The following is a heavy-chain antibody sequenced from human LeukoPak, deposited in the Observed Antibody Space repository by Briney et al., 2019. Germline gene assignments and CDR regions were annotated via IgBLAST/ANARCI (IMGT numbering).Heavy chain of an antibody. D-gene: IGHD3-22*01. V-gene: IGHV3-48*04. CDR2: ISSSSSTI. CDR1: GFTFSSYG. J-gene: IGHJ4*02. Sequence: GGSLRLSCAASGFTFSSYGMTWVRQAPGKGLEWVSYISSSSSTIYYADSVKGRFTISRDNAKNSLYLQMNSLRAEDTAVYYCARASYYDSRDYWGQGTLVTVSS. CDR3: ARASYYDSRDY.